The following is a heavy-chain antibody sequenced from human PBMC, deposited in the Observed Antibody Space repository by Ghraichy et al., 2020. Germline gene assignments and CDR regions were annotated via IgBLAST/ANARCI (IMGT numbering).Heavy chain of an antibody. V-gene: IGHV3-23*01. CDR3: AKLSSSWYEDY. J-gene: IGHJ4*02. CDR1: GFAFSSYA. CDR2: ISGSGGNT. D-gene: IGHD6-13*01. Sequence: GGSLRLSCAASGFAFSSYAMTWVRQAPGMGLEWVSLISGSGGNTYYADSVKGRFTISRDISENTLYLQMNSLRAEDTAVYYCAKLSSSWYEDYWGQGTLVIVSS.